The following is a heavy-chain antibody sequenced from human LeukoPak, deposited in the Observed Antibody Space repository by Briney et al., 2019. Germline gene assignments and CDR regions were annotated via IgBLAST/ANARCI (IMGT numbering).Heavy chain of an antibody. CDR1: GGSFSGYY. D-gene: IGHD3-10*01. V-gene: IGHV4-34*01. CDR3: ARVRGLLLWFGELLYPNWFDP. Sequence: KPSETLSLTCAVYGGSFSGYYWSWIRQPPGKGLEWIGEINHSGSTNYNPSLKSRVIISVDTSKNQFSLKLSSVTAADTAVYYCARVRGLLLWFGELLYPNWFDPWGQGTLVTVSS. J-gene: IGHJ5*02. CDR2: INHSGST.